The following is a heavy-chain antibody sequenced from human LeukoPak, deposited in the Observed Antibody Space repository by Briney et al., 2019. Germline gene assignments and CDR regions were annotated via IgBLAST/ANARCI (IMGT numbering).Heavy chain of an antibody. D-gene: IGHD1-26*01. CDR3: AEEVGNTYPTFDY. V-gene: IGHV3-23*01. CDR2: ISGSGGNT. J-gene: IGHJ4*02. Sequence: PGGSLRLSCAASGFTFSSYAMSWVRQAPGKGLEWVSAISGSGGNTYFADSVKGRFTISRDNSKNTLYLQMNSLRAEDTAIYYCAEEVGNTYPTFDYWGQGTLVTVSS. CDR1: GFTFSSYA.